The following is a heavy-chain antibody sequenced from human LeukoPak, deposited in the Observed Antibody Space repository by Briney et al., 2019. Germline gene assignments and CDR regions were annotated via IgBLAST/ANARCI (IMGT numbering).Heavy chain of an antibody. J-gene: IGHJ4*02. CDR2: MNPNSGNT. Sequence: ASVKVSCKASGYTFTTYDINWVRQATGQGLEWMGWMNPNSGNTGYAQKFQGRVTMTRNTSISTAYMELSSLRSEDTAVYYCARNPQGYDILTGYSTEYYFDYWGQGTLVTVSS. CDR3: ARNPQGYDILTGYSTEYYFDY. CDR1: GYTFTTYD. D-gene: IGHD3-9*01. V-gene: IGHV1-8*01.